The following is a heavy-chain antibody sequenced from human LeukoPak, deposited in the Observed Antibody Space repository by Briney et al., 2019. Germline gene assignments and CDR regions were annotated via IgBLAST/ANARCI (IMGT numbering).Heavy chain of an antibody. D-gene: IGHD2-2*01. Sequence: GGSLRLSCAASGFTFSSYAMSWVRQAPGKGLEWVSAISGSGGSTYYADSVKGRFTISRDNSKNTLYLQMNSLRAEDTAVCYCAKDYCSSTSCPGAFDIWGQGTMVTVSS. CDR3: AKDYCSSTSCPGAFDI. V-gene: IGHV3-23*01. CDR2: ISGSGGST. CDR1: GFTFSSYA. J-gene: IGHJ3*02.